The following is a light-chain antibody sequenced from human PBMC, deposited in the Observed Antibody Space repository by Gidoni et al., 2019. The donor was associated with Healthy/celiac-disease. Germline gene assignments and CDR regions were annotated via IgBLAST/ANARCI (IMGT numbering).Light chain of an antibody. J-gene: IGKJ2*01. Sequence: DIVLTQPPGTLSLSPGERATLSCRASQSVSSSHLAWYQQKPGQAPRLLIYGASSRATGIPDRFSGSGSGTDFTLTISRLEPEDFAVYYCQQYGSSPPKYTFGQGTKLGIK. CDR2: GAS. CDR3: QQYGSSPPKYT. CDR1: QSVSSSH. V-gene: IGKV3-20*01.